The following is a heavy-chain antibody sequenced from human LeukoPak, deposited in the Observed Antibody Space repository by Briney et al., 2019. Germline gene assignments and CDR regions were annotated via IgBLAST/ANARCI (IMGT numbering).Heavy chain of an antibody. V-gene: IGHV1-2*02. D-gene: IGHD6-13*01. Sequence: ASVKVSCKASGYTFTGYYMHWVRQAPGQGLEWMGWINPNSGGTNYAQKFQGRVTMTRDTSISTAYMELSRLRSDDTAVCYCARAPRIAAAPSNNWFDPWGQGTLVTVSS. CDR2: INPNSGGT. CDR1: GYTFTGYY. J-gene: IGHJ5*02. CDR3: ARAPRIAAAPSNNWFDP.